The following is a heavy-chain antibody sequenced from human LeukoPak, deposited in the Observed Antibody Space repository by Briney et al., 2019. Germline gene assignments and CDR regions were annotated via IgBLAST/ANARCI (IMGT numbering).Heavy chain of an antibody. V-gene: IGHV1-2*02. D-gene: IGHD2-8*01. Sequence: ASVKVSCKASGYTFTGYYMHWVRQAPGQGLERMGWINPNSGGTNYAQKFQGRVTMTRDTSISTAYMELSRLRSDDTAVYYCAKVDVLMVYARLDYWGQGTLVTVSS. J-gene: IGHJ4*02. CDR3: AKVDVLMVYARLDY. CDR2: INPNSGGT. CDR1: GYTFTGYY.